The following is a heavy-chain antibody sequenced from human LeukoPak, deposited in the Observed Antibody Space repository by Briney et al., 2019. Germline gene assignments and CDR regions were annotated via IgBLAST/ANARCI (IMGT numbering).Heavy chain of an antibody. CDR2: IISKREGGTT. CDR1: GFSVSDAY. D-gene: IGHD5-24*01. Sequence: GGSLRLSCSASGFSVSDAYMSWVRQTPGKRVEWVGRIISKREGGTTDYAAPVKDRFIISRDDSKGTLYLQLNSLRTDDTAVYYCLAQYYFDYWGRGTLVTVSS. CDR3: LAQYYFDY. J-gene: IGHJ4*02. V-gene: IGHV3-15*01.